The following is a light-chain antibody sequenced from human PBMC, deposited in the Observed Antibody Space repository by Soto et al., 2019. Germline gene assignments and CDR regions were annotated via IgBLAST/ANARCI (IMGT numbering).Light chain of an antibody. CDR2: DAS. CDR3: QHRSTWPPGYT. J-gene: IGKJ2*01. Sequence: EIVLTQSPATLSLSPGERATLSCRASQSVSSYLAWYQQKPGQAPRLLIYDASNRATGIPARFSGSGSGTDFTLTISSLEPEDFAVYYCQHRSTWPPGYTFGQGTKLEIK. CDR1: QSVSSY. V-gene: IGKV3-11*01.